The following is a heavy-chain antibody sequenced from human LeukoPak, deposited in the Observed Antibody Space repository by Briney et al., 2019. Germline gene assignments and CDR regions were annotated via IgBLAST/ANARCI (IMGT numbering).Heavy chain of an antibody. J-gene: IGHJ6*02. CDR1: GYTFTSYG. V-gene: IGHV1-18*01. CDR2: ISAYNGNT. CDR3: AREYIVVVPAAISTYYYYGMDV. Sequence: ASVKVSCKASGYTFTSYGISWVRQAPGQGLEWMGWISAYNGNTNCAQKLQGRVTMTTDTSTSTAYMELRSLRSDDTAVYYCAREYIVVVPAAISTYYYYGMDVWGQGTTVTVSS. D-gene: IGHD2-2*01.